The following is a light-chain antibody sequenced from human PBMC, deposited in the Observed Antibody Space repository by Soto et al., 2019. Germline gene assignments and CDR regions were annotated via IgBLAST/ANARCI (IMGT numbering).Light chain of an antibody. CDR2: EVS. J-gene: IGLJ1*01. CDR1: SSDVGGYKH. Sequence: QSALTQPASVSGSPGQSITISCTGTSSDVGGYKHVSWYQQHPGKAPKLMIFEVSNRPSGVSNRFSGSKSGNTASLTISGLQAEDEADYYCSSYTSSGTLVFGNGTKVTVL. V-gene: IGLV2-14*01. CDR3: SSYTSSGTLV.